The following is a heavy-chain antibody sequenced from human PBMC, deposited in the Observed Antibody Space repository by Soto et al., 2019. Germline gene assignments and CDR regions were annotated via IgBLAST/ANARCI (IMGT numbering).Heavy chain of an antibody. Sequence: GESLKISCKGSGYSLTSYWIGWVRQMPGKGLEWMGIIYPGDSDTRYSPSFQGQVTISADKSISTAYLQWSSLKASDTAMYYCATAYGSGSYYNGPIGYWGQGTLVTVSS. CDR2: IYPGDSDT. J-gene: IGHJ4*02. CDR1: GYSLTSYW. D-gene: IGHD3-10*01. CDR3: ATAYGSGSYYNGPIGY. V-gene: IGHV5-51*01.